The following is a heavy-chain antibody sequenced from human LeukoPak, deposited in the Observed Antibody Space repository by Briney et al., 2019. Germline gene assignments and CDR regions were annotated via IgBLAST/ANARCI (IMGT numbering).Heavy chain of an antibody. CDR2: IYYSGST. CDR1: GGSISSSSYY. CDR3: ARTILVVPTSYFYFYHKDV. V-gene: IGHV4-39*07. J-gene: IGHJ6*03. Sequence: SETLSLTCTVSGGSISSSSYYWGWIRQPPGKGLEWIGSIYYSGSTYYNPSLKSRVTISVDTSKNLFSLSLSSVTAADAAVYYCARTILVVPTSYFYFYHKDVWGEGTTVTVSS. D-gene: IGHD2-2*01.